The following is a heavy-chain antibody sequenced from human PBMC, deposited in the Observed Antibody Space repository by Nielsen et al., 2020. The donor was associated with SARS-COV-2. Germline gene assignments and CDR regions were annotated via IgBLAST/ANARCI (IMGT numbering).Heavy chain of an antibody. V-gene: IGHV1-3*01. CDR2: INAGNGNT. CDR1: GYTFTSYA. D-gene: IGHD3-3*01. J-gene: IGHJ4*02. Sequence: ASVKVSCKASGYTFTSYAMHWVRQAPGQRLEWMGWINAGNGNTKYSQKFQGRVTITRDTSASTAYMELSSLRSEDTAVYYCARGGGRLRFLEWILSYFDYWGQGTLVTVSS. CDR3: ARGGGRLRFLEWILSYFDY.